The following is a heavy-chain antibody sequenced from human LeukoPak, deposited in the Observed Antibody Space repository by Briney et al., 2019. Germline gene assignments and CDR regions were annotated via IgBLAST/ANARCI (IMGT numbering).Heavy chain of an antibody. Sequence: NPSETLSLTCTVSGGSISSSSHYWGWIRQPPGKGLEWIGRIHYSGSTYYNPSLKSRVTMSVDTSKNQFSLKLSSVTAADTAVYYCARAREPLIYTYYFDCWGQGTLVTVSS. J-gene: IGHJ4*02. D-gene: IGHD1-14*01. CDR2: IHYSGST. V-gene: IGHV4-39*01. CDR1: GGSISSSSHY. CDR3: ARAREPLIYTYYFDC.